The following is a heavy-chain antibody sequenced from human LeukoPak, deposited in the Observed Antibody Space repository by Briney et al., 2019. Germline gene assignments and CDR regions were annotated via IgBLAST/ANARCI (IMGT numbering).Heavy chain of an antibody. Sequence: SETLSLTCTVSGGSISSSSYYWGWIRQPPGKGLEWIGSIYYSGSTYYNPSLKSRVTISVDTSKNQFSLKLSSVTAADTAVYYCARELRGSGSYNYWGQGTLVTVSS. CDR2: IYYSGST. V-gene: IGHV4-39*07. D-gene: IGHD3-10*01. J-gene: IGHJ4*02. CDR3: ARELRGSGSYNY. CDR1: GGSISSSSYY.